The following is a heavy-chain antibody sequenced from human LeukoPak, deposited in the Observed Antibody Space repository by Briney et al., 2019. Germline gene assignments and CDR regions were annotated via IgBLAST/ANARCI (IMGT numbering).Heavy chain of an antibody. D-gene: IGHD6-19*01. V-gene: IGHV1-18*01. CDR2: ISAYNGNT. CDR1: GYTFTSYG. Sequence: ASVKVSCKASGYTFTSYGISWVRQAPGQGLEWMGWISAYNGNTNYAQKPQGRVTMTTDTSTSTAYMELRSLRSDDTAVYYCARGGSSGWRTPNDDYWGQGTLVTVSS. CDR3: ARGGSSGWRTPNDDY. J-gene: IGHJ4*02.